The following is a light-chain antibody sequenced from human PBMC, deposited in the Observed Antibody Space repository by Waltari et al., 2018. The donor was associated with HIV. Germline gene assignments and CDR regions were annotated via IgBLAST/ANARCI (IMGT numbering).Light chain of an antibody. CDR3: STWDDRLNGVV. V-gene: IGLV1-44*01. CDR1: TPHICSSH. Sequence: SVLTQPPSASGTPGHRVTISCSGSTPHICSSHVNWYQQFSRAAPKLLIYADAQRPSGVPDRFSGSKSGISASLVISGLQSEDEADYYCSTWDDRLNGVVFGGGTRLTVV. J-gene: IGLJ2*01. CDR2: ADA.